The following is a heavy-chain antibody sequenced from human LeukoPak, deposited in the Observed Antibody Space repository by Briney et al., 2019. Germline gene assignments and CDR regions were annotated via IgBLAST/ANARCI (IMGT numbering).Heavy chain of an antibody. Sequence: SETLSLTCTVSGGSISRDYWNWIRQPPGKGLEWIGDIDYSGRTNYNPSLKSRVTISVDTSKNQFSLKLSPVTAADTAVYYCARERTYYFDYWGQGTQVTVSS. V-gene: IGHV4-59*12. CDR2: IDYSGRT. CDR1: GGSISRDY. J-gene: IGHJ4*02. CDR3: ARERTYYFDY.